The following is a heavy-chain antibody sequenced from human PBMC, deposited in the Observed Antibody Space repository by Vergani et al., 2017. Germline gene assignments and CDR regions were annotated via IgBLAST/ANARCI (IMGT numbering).Heavy chain of an antibody. V-gene: IGHV5-51*03. D-gene: IGHD4-23*01. Sequence: EVQLVQSGAEVKKPGESLKISCKASGYSFSSYWIGWVRQMPGKGLEWMGIIYPGDSDTKYNPSFQGQVTISADKSINTGYLQMNSLRAEDTAVYYCARDGGAVVTFDYWGQGTLVTVSS. J-gene: IGHJ4*02. CDR2: IYPGDSDT. CDR1: GYSFSSYW. CDR3: ARDGGAVVTFDY.